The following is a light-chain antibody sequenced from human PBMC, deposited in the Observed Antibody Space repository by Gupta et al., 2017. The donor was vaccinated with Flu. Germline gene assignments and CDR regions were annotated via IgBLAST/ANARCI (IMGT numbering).Light chain of an antibody. CDR2: DAS. J-gene: IGKJ5*01. V-gene: IGKV3-15*01. CDR3: QQYKNWPPSIT. CDR1: QSVRSD. Sequence: PGERATLSCRASQSVRSDLAWYQQRPGQAPRLLIYDASTRVTGVPARFSGGGSETEFTLTISSLQSEDFAVYYCQQYKNWPPSITFGQGTRLEIK.